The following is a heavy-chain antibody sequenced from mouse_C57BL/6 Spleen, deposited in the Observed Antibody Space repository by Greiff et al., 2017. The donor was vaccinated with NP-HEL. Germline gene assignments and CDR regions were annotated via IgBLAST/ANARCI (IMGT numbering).Heavy chain of an antibody. CDR1: GYTFTDYY. CDR2: INPNNGGT. J-gene: IGHJ2*01. CDR3: ARNPFDY. V-gene: IGHV1-26*01. Sequence: VQLQQSGPELVKPGASVKISCKASGYTFTDYYMNWVKQSPGKSLEWIGDINPNNGGTSYNQKFKGKATLTVDKSSSTAYMELRSLTSEDSAVYYCARNPFDYWGQGTTLTVSS.